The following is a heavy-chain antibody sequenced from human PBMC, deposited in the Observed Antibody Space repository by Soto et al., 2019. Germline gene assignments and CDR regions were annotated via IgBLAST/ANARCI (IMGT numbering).Heavy chain of an antibody. J-gene: IGHJ5*02. V-gene: IGHV3-23*01. CDR1: GFTFSSYA. D-gene: IGHD5-12*01. CDR3: AKMGDIVATMGRFDP. CDR2: ISGSGGST. Sequence: HPGGSLRLSCAASGFTFSSYAMSWVRQAPGKGLEWVSAISGSGGSTYYADSVKGRFTISRDNSKNTLYLQMSSLRAEDTAVYYCAKMGDIVATMGRFDPWGQGTLVTVSS.